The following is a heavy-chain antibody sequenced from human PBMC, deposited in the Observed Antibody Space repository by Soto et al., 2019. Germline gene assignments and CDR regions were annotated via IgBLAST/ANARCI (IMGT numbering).Heavy chain of an antibody. CDR1: GGTFSSYA. CDR3: ARGVTAIRPTDYYYYGMDV. V-gene: IGHV1-69*13. Sequence: ASVKVSCKASGGTFSSYAISWVRQAPGQGLEWMGGIIPIFGTANYAQKFQGRVTITADESTSTAYMELSSLRSEDTAVYYCARGVTAIRPTDYYYYGMDVWGQGTTVTVSS. J-gene: IGHJ6*02. CDR2: IIPIFGTA. D-gene: IGHD2-21*02.